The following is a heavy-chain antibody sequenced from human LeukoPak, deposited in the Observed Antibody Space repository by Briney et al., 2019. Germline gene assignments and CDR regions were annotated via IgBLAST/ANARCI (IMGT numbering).Heavy chain of an antibody. CDR2: TSGYNGNT. CDR1: AYTFTSYG. Sequence: ASVKVSWRASAYTFTSYGISWVRQAPGQGLEWLGWTSGYNGNTKYGQKLQGRVTMTTDTYTSTGYMELRSLRSDDTAVYYCAREILGGFNPGAYWGQGTLVTVSS. D-gene: IGHD1-14*01. CDR3: AREILGGFNPGAY. J-gene: IGHJ4*02. V-gene: IGHV1-18*01.